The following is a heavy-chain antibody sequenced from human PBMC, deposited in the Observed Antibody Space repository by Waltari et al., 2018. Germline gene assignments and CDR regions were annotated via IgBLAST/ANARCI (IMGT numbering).Heavy chain of an antibody. CDR1: GFTLSNHW. CDR2: IHNDGSRR. J-gene: IGHJ3*02. D-gene: IGHD6-13*01. V-gene: IGHV3-74*01. Sequence: EVQLVESGGGLVQPGGSLRLSCAASGFTLSNHWMHWVRQAPGKGLVWVSGIHNDGSRRRYADSGKGRFAISRDNAKNTLYLQMNSLRAEDTAVYYCARAGEGAAAYTFDIWGQGTMVTVSS. CDR3: ARAGEGAAAYTFDI.